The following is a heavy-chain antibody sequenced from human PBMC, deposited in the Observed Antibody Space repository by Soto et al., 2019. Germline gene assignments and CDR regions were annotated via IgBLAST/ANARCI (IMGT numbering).Heavy chain of an antibody. CDR1: GGSISSSSYY. Sequence: PSETLSLTCTVSGGSISSSSYYWGWIRQPPGKGLEWIGSIYYSGSTYYNPSLKSRVTISVDTSKNQFSLKLSSVTAADTAVYYCARLEGDYDFWSGSDNWFDPWGQGTLVTVSS. V-gene: IGHV4-39*01. CDR2: IYYSGST. D-gene: IGHD3-3*01. CDR3: ARLEGDYDFWSGSDNWFDP. J-gene: IGHJ5*02.